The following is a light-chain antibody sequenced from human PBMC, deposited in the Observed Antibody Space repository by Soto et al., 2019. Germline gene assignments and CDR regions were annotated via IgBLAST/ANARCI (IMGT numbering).Light chain of an antibody. J-gene: IGKJ3*01. CDR2: AAS. V-gene: IGKV1-8*01. Sequence: AIRMTQSPSSFSASTGDRVTITCRASQGISSYLAWYQQKPGKAPKLLIYAASTLQSGVPSRFSGSGSGTDFTVTISSLQPEDFATYSCQQTYTMPFTFGPGTTVDLK. CDR1: QGISSY. CDR3: QQTYTMPFT.